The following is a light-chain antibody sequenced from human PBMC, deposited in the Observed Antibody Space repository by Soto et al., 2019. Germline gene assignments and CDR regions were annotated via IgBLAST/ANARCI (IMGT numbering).Light chain of an antibody. CDR3: QQAYSFPVT. J-gene: IGKJ5*01. CDR2: VAS. V-gene: IGKV1-12*01. CDR1: QDICEY. Sequence: IQLTQSPSSLSASVGERVTITCRASQDICEYLAWYQQKQGRAPKVXIYVASSLQSGVLSRFSGSGSGTDFTLTISSLQPEDFATSFCQQAYSFPVTFGQGTRLE.